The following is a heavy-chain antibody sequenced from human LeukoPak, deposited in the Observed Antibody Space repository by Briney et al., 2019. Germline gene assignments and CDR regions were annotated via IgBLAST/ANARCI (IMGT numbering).Heavy chain of an antibody. CDR3: ARHPSGSHSYYFDY. V-gene: IGHV4-59*01. J-gene: IGHJ4*02. CDR2: IYYSGST. Sequence: PSETLSLTCIVSGGSISSYFWSWIRQPPGKGLEWIGYIYYSGSTNYNPSLKSRVTISVDTSRNQFSLRLSSVTSADTAVYYCARHPSGSHSYYFDYWGQGTLVTVSS. CDR1: GGSISSYF. D-gene: IGHD1-26*01.